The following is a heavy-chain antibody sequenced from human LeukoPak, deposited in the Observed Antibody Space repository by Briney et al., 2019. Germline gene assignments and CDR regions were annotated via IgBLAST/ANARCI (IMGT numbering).Heavy chain of an antibody. CDR1: GGSFSGYY. CDR2: INHSGST. Sequence: PSETLSLTCAVYGGSFSGYYWSWIRQPPGEGLEWIGEINHSGSTNYNPSLKSRVTISVDTSKNQLSLKLSSVTAADTAVYYCARRRAFDYWGQGTLVTVSS. V-gene: IGHV4-34*01. CDR3: ARRRAFDY. J-gene: IGHJ4*02.